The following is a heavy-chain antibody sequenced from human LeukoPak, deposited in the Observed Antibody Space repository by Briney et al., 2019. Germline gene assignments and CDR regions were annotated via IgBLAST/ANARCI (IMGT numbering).Heavy chain of an antibody. V-gene: IGHV1-18*04. CDR2: ISAYNGNK. CDR3: ARDGSIAVAGRPFDY. D-gene: IGHD6-19*01. CDR1: GYTFTSYG. J-gene: IGHJ4*02. Sequence: ASVKVSCKASGYTFTSYGISWVRPAPGPGREWMGWISAYNGNKNYAQKLQGRVTMTTDTSTSTAYMELRSLRSDDTAVYYCARDGSIAVAGRPFDYWGQGTLVTVSS.